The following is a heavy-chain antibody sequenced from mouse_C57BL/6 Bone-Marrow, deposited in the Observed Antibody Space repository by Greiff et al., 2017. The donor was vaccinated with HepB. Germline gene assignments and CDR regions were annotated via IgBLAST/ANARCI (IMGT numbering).Heavy chain of an antibody. Sequence: EVQLVESGGGLVKPGGSLKLSCAASGFTFSDYGMHWVRQAPEKGLEWVAYISSGSSTIYYADTVKGRFTISRDNAKNTLFLQMTSLRSEDTAMYYCARWGTTVVNYFDYWGQGTTLTVSS. CDR1: GFTFSDYG. D-gene: IGHD1-1*01. J-gene: IGHJ2*01. V-gene: IGHV5-17*01. CDR3: ARWGTTVVNYFDY. CDR2: ISSGSSTI.